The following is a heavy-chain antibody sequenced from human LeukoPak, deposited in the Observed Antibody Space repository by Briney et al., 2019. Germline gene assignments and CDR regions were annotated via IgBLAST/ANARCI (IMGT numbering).Heavy chain of an antibody. Sequence: SETLSLTCTVSGGSINTPNYYWSWIRQPPGKGLEWIGYIYYSGSTNYNPSLKSRVTISVDTSKNQFSLKLSSVTAADTAVYYCARANYYDSSGLRYWGQGTLVTVSS. D-gene: IGHD3-22*01. CDR3: ARANYYDSSGLRY. CDR2: IYYSGST. V-gene: IGHV4-61*01. CDR1: GGSINTPNYY. J-gene: IGHJ4*02.